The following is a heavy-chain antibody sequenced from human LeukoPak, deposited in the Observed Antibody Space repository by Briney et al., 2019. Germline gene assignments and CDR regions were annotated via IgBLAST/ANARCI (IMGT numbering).Heavy chain of an antibody. V-gene: IGHV4-61*01. Sequence: SETLSLTCTVSGYSISSGYYWGWIRQPPGKGLEWIGYIYYSGSTSYNPSLKSRVTISVDTSKNQFSLKLSSVTAADTAVYYCARGRGRIDWGQGTLVTVSS. J-gene: IGHJ4*02. CDR3: ARGRGRID. CDR1: GYSISSGYY. CDR2: IYYSGST. D-gene: IGHD3-16*01.